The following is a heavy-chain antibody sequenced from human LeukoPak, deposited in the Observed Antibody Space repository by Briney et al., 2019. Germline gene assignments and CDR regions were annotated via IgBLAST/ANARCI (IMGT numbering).Heavy chain of an antibody. D-gene: IGHD3-10*01. J-gene: IGHJ4*02. Sequence: GGSLRLSCAASGFTFSSYWMYWVRQAPGKGLVWVSRIDTDGSITSYADSVKGRFTISRGNAKNTLYLQMNSLSAEDTAVYYCLRSYDYWGQGTLVTVSS. V-gene: IGHV3-74*01. CDR1: GFTFSSYW. CDR3: LRSYDY. CDR2: IDTDGSIT.